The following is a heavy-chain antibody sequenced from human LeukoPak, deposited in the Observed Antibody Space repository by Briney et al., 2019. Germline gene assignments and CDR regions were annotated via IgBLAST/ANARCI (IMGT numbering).Heavy chain of an antibody. CDR1: GGSISGYY. D-gene: IGHD6-13*01. J-gene: IGHJ5*02. V-gene: IGHV4-34*01. CDR3: AREPKYSSSWYVRIWFDP. CDR2: INHSGST. Sequence: SETLSLTCTVSGGSISGYYWSWIRQPPGKGLEWIGEINHSGSTNYNPSLKSRVTISVDTPKNQFSLKLSSVTAADTAVYYCAREPKYSSSWYVRIWFDPWGQGTLVTVSS.